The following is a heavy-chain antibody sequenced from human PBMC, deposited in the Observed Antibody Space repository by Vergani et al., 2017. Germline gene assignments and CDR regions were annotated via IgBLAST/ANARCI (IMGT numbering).Heavy chain of an antibody. CDR3: ARGREGFDY. J-gene: IGHJ4*02. CDR2: IYHSGST. D-gene: IGHD1-26*01. Sequence: QVQLQESGPGLVKPSETLSLTCTVSGYSISSGYYWGWIRQPPGKGLEWIGSIYHSGSTYYNPSLKRRVTISVDTSKNQFSLKLSSVTAADTAVYYCARGREGFDYWGQGTLVTVSS. V-gene: IGHV4-38-2*02. CDR1: GYSISSGYY.